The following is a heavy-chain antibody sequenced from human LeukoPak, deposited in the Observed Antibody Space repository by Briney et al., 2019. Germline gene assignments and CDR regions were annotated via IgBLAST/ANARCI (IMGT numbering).Heavy chain of an antibody. V-gene: IGHV1-8*01. J-gene: IGHJ5*02. Sequence: ASVKVSCKASGYTFTSYDINWVRQATGQGLEWMGWMNPNSGNTGYAQKFQGRVTMTRNTSISTAYMELSSLRSEDTAVYYCARAQGDRVTNWFDPWGQGTLVTVSS. CDR2: MNPNSGNT. D-gene: IGHD3-10*01. CDR3: ARAQGDRVTNWFDP. CDR1: GYTFTSYD.